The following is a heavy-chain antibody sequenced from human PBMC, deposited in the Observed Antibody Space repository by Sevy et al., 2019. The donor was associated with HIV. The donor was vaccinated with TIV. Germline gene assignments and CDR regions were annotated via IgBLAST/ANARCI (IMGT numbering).Heavy chain of an antibody. CDR1: GFTFSNYA. CDR3: ARLPPTRAFDF. CDR2: ISYDVINK. Sequence: GGSLRLSCAASGFTFSNYAMHWVRQTPGKGLEWLAVISYDVINKYYADSVKGRFTISRDNSKNTLYLQMNSLTTEDTAVYYCARLPPTRAFDFWGQGTLVTVSS. J-gene: IGHJ3*01. V-gene: IGHV3-30*04. D-gene: IGHD1-1*01.